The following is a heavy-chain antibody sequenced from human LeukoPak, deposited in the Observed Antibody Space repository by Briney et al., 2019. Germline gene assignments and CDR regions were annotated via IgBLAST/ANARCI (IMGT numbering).Heavy chain of an antibody. CDR2: FDPEDGET. CDR3: ATIILGYCSGGSCYSGSPRWFDP. CDR1: GYTLTELS. D-gene: IGHD2-15*01. Sequence: RASVKVSCKVSGYTLTELSMHWVRQAPGKGLEWMGGFDPEDGETIYAQKFQGRVTMTEDTSTDTAYMELSRLRSEDTAVYYCATIILGYCSGGSCYSGSPRWFDPWGQGTLVTVSS. J-gene: IGHJ5*02. V-gene: IGHV1-24*01.